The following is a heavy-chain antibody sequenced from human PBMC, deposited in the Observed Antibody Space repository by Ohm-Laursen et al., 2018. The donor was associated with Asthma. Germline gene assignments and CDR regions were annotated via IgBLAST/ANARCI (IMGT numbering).Heavy chain of an antibody. V-gene: IGHV3-33*08. CDR3: ARGVDAFDI. J-gene: IGHJ3*02. CDR2: IWYDGSNK. CDR1: GFTFSSYG. Sequence: SLRLSCTASGFTFSSYGMHWVRQAPGKGLEWVAVIWYDGSNKYYADSVKGRFTISRDNSKNTLYPQMNSLRAEDTAVYYCARGVDAFDIWGQGTMVTVSS.